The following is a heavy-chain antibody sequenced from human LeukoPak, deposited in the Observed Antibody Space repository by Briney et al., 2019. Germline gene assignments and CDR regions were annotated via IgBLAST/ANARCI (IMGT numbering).Heavy chain of an antibody. CDR3: ARVHLWGSYRYPFFDH. D-gene: IGHD3-16*02. J-gene: IGHJ4*02. CDR2: VNPSYGST. CDR1: GYTFKNYY. V-gene: IGHV1-46*02. Sequence: ASVKVSCKTSGYTFKNYYINWVRQAPGQGLEGMGIVNPSYGSTNYAQKFQGRVTMTRDISTSTVYMELSSLISGDAAVYYCARVHLWGSYRYPFFDHWGQGTLVTVSS.